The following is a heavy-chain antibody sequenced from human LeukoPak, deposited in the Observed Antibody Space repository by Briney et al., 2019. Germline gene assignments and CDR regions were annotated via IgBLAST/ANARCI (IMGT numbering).Heavy chain of an antibody. CDR1: GGSFSGYY. Sequence: SETLSLTCAVYGGSFSGYYWSWIRQPPGKGLEWIGEINHSGSTNYNPSLKSRVAISVDTSKNQFSLKLSSVTAADTAVYYCARVKRVDRHYYYYYGMDVWGQGTTVTVSS. D-gene: IGHD2-15*01. CDR3: ARVKRVDRHYYYYYGMDV. V-gene: IGHV4-34*01. J-gene: IGHJ6*02. CDR2: INHSGST.